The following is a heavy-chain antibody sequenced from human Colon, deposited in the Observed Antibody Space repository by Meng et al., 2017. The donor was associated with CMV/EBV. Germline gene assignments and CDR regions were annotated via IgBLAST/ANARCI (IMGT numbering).Heavy chain of an antibody. CDR1: SYSISSGYY. CDR3: ARHSSGSYKGWFDS. J-gene: IGHJ5*01. CDR2: IHHSGST. D-gene: IGHD3-10*01. V-gene: IGHV4-38-2*02. Sequence: SETLSLTCTVSSYSISSGYYWGWIRQPPGKGLEWIGSIHHSGSTYYNPSLKSRVTISVDTSKNQFSLKLSSVTAADTAVYYCARHSSGSYKGWFDSWGQGTLVTVSS.